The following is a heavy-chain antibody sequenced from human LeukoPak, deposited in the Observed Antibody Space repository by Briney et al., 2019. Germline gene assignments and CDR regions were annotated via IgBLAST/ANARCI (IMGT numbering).Heavy chain of an antibody. D-gene: IGHD6-13*01. CDR3: ARVYGSSWLSKEFDY. J-gene: IGHJ4*02. CDR2: INPSGGST. Sequence: ASVKVSCKASGYTFTSYYMHWVRQAPGQGPEWMGIINPSGGSTSYAQKFQGRVTMTRDTSTSTVYMELSSLRSEDTAVYYCARVYGSSWLSKEFDYWGQGTLVTVSS. V-gene: IGHV1-46*01. CDR1: GYTFTSYY.